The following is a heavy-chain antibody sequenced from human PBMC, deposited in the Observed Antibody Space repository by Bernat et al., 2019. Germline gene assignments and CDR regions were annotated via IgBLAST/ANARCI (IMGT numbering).Heavy chain of an antibody. V-gene: IGHV3-11*06. CDR1: GFTFSDYY. J-gene: IGHJ5*02. CDR3: ARDGDTSGHFSLFDH. Sequence: QVQLVESGGGLVKPGGSLRLSCAAPGFTFSDYYMSWIRQAPGKGLEWVSYISSSSSYTNYADSVKGRFTISRDNSKNTLYLEMNSLRAEDTALYYCARDGDTSGHFSLFDHWGQGTVVTVSS. D-gene: IGHD3-22*01. CDR2: ISSSSSYT.